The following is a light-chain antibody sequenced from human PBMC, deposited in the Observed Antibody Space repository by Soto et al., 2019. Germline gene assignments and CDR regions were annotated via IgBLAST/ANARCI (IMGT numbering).Light chain of an antibody. CDR3: QQSYSTPPYT. CDR1: QSTSSY. CDR2: AAS. Sequence: DIQMTQSPSSLSASVGDRVTITCRASQSTSSYLNWYQQKPGKAPKLLIYAASSLQSGVPSRFSGSGSGTDFTLTISSLQPEDFASYYWQQSYSTPPYTFGQGTKLEIK. V-gene: IGKV1-39*01. J-gene: IGKJ2*01.